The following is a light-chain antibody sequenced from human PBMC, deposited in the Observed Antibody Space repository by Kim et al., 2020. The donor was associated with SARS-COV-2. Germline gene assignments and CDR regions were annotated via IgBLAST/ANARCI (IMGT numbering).Light chain of an antibody. CDR3: MQGTHWPWT. Sequence: DAVLTQAPLSLPVTLGQAASISCRSSQSLLYSDGNTYLNWFQQRPGQSPRRLIYQVSKRDSGVPDRISGSGSGTDFTLRISRVEAEDLGIYYCMQGTHWPWTFGQGTKVDIK. CDR1: QSLLYSDGNTY. CDR2: QVS. V-gene: IGKV2-30*01. J-gene: IGKJ1*01.